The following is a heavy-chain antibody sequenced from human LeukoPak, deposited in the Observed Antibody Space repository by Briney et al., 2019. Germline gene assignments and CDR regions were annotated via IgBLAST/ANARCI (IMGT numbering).Heavy chain of an antibody. CDR1: GGSFSGYY. J-gene: IGHJ1*01. Sequence: PSETLSLTCAVYGGSFSGYYWRWIRQPPGKGVEWIGEISHSGSTNYNPSLKSRVTISVDTSKNQFSLKLSSVTAADTAMYYCVRGGAAAGYTIEYFQHWGQGTLVTVSS. V-gene: IGHV4-34*01. D-gene: IGHD6-13*01. CDR3: VRGGAAAGYTIEYFQH. CDR2: ISHSGST.